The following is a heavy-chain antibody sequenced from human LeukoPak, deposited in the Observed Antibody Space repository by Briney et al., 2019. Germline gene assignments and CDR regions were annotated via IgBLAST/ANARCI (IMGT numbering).Heavy chain of an antibody. D-gene: IGHD6-13*01. Sequence: ASVKVSGKASGYPFSIYGISWVRQAPGQGLEWMGWISAYNGNTNYAQKFQGRVTMTTDTSTSTAYMEVRSLRSDDTAVYYCAGDPYSTSPKPFYFDFGGRGTLVTVSS. CDR3: AGDPYSTSPKPFYFDF. CDR1: GYPFSIYG. J-gene: IGHJ4*02. V-gene: IGHV1-18*01. CDR2: ISAYNGNT.